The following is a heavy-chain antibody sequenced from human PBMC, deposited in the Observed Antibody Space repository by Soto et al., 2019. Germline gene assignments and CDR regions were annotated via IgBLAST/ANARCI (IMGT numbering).Heavy chain of an antibody. V-gene: IGHV1-69*01. D-gene: IGHD3-3*01. Sequence: QVQLVQSGAEVKKPGSSVKVSCKASGGTFSSYAISWVRQAPGQGLEWMGGIIPIFGTANYAQKFQGRVTITADESTSTAYMELSSLRSEETAVYYCARNFGVVTPAYYGMDVWGQGTTVTVSS. CDR1: GGTFSSYA. CDR3: ARNFGVVTPAYYGMDV. CDR2: IIPIFGTA. J-gene: IGHJ6*02.